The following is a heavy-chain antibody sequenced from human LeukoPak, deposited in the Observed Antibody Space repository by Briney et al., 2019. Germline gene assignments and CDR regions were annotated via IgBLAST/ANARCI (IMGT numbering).Heavy chain of an antibody. Sequence: PGRSLRLSCAAAGFTFSSYTMHWVRQAPGKGLEWVAGISYDGSNKFYADSVKGRFTISRDNSKNTLDLQMNSLRAEDTAVYYCGREGESGYSSGHDAFDIWGQGTMVTVSS. CDR1: GFTFSSYT. CDR2: ISYDGSNK. CDR3: GREGESGYSSGHDAFDI. D-gene: IGHD6-19*01. V-gene: IGHV3-30*04. J-gene: IGHJ3*02.